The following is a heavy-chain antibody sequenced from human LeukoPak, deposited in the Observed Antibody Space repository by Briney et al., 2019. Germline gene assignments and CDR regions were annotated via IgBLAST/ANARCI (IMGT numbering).Heavy chain of an antibody. D-gene: IGHD2-8*01. CDR3: ARDPYCNNGVCYAY. CDR1: GYTFTSYA. J-gene: IGHJ4*02. Sequence: ASGNVSCKAAGYTFTSYAMNWVRQAPGQGLEWMGWINTNTGNPTYAQGITGRFVFSLDTSVSTAYLQISSLKAEDTAVYYCARDPYCNNGVCYAYWGQGTLATVSS. CDR2: INTNTGNP. V-gene: IGHV7-4-1*02.